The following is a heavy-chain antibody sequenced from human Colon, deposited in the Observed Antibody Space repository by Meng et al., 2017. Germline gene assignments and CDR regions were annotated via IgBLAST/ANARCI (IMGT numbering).Heavy chain of an antibody. D-gene: IGHD6-19*01. J-gene: IGHJ5*02. CDR2: IGHSGFT. CDR1: GDSISSSDSY. Sequence: QPQLQESGPGLVKPSETPSLTCSVSGDSISSSDSYWGWIRQSPGKGLEWIGSIGHSGFTYYTPSLRRRVTVSIDTSKNQFSLEVTSVTAADTAVYYCVRSSGWVRTGFDPWGQGTLVTVSS. V-gene: IGHV4-39*01. CDR3: VRSSGWVRTGFDP.